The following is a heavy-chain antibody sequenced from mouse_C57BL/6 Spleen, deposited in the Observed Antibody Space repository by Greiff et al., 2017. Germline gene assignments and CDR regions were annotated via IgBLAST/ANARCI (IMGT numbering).Heavy chain of an antibody. CDR1: GFNIKDYY. D-gene: IGHD1-1*01. V-gene: IGHV14-1*01. J-gene: IGHJ1*03. Sequence: VQLQQSGAELVRPGASVKLSCTASGFNIKDYYMHWVKQRPEQGLEWIGRIDPEDGDTEYAPKFQGKATMTADTSSNTAYLQLSSLTSEDTAVYYCTTNYGSSHWYFGVWGTGTTVTVSS. CDR3: TTNYGSSHWYFGV. CDR2: IDPEDGDT.